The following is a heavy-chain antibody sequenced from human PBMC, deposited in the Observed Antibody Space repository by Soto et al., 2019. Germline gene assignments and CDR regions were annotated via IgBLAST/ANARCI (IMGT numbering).Heavy chain of an antibody. D-gene: IGHD2-2*01. Sequence: PGGSLRLSCAASGFTFSSYWMHWVRQAPGKGLVWVSRINSDGSSTTYVDSVKGRFTISRDNAKNTLYLQMNSLRTEDTAVYYCARDRTAASADYWGQGALVTVSS. V-gene: IGHV3-74*01. CDR1: GFTFSSYW. CDR3: ARDRTAASADY. J-gene: IGHJ4*01. CDR2: INSDGSST.